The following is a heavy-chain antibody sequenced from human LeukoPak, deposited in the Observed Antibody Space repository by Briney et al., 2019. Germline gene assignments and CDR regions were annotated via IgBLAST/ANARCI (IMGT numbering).Heavy chain of an antibody. J-gene: IGHJ4*02. Sequence: GGSLRLSCAASGFTFSSYAMSWVRQAPGKGLEWVSAISGSGGSTYYADSVEGRFTISRDNSKSTLYLQMNSLRAEDTAVYYCAKVAITMVRGVISPIDYWGQGTLVTVSS. V-gene: IGHV3-23*01. D-gene: IGHD3-10*01. CDR3: AKVAITMVRGVISPIDY. CDR2: ISGSGGST. CDR1: GFTFSSYA.